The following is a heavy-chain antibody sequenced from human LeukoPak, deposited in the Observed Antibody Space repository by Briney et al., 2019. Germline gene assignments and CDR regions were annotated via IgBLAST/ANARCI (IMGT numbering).Heavy chain of an antibody. CDR1: GGSFSGYY. CDR3: ARDRGLRWFFGV. V-gene: IGHV4-30-4*08. Sequence: PSETLSLTCAVYGGSFSGYYWSWIRQPPGKGLEWIGYIYYSGSTYYNPSLKSRVTISVDTSKNQFSLKLSSVTAADTAVYYCARDRGLRWFFGVWGQGTTVTVSS. J-gene: IGHJ6*02. D-gene: IGHD4-23*01. CDR2: IYYSGST.